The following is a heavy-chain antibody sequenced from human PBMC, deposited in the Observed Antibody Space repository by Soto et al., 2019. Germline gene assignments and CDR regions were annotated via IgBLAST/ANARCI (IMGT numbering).Heavy chain of an antibody. CDR1: GDSVSSNSAA. Sequence: PSQTLSRTCAISGDSVSSNSAAWNWIRQSPSRGLEWLGRTYYRSKWYNDYAVSVKSRITINPDTSKNQFSLQLNSVTPEDTAVYYCARDNYWRPSYYYYYMDVWGKGTTVTVSS. CDR3: ARDNYWRPSYYYYYMDV. D-gene: IGHD4-4*01. V-gene: IGHV6-1*01. J-gene: IGHJ6*03. CDR2: TYYRSKWYN.